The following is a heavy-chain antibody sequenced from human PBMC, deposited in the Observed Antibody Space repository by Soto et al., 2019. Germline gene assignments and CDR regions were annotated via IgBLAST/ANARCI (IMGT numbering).Heavy chain of an antibody. Sequence: ASVKVSFKASGFTFSHHSIHWLRQAPGQRLEWMGWINSDTGYTKYSQKFQARLTITWDSSAKTAYMELSSLQSEDTAVYYCVRGKEAGVWFDPWGQGTLVTVSS. CDR1: GFTFSHHS. CDR2: INSDTGYT. CDR3: VRGKEAGVWFDP. J-gene: IGHJ5*02. V-gene: IGHV1-3*04. D-gene: IGHD3-10*01.